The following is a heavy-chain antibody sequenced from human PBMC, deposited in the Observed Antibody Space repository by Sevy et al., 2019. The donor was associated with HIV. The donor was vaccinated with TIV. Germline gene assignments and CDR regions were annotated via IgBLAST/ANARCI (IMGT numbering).Heavy chain of an antibody. D-gene: IGHD1-26*01. V-gene: IGHV3-15*01. CDR1: GFTFSNYA. Sequence: GGSLRLSCAATGFTFSNYAMHWVRQTSGKGLEWVGRIKSKTEGATRDFAAPVKGRLLISRDDSRNTVYLQMNSLKTEDTAVYYCTAGVGASDFDYWGQGTLVTVSS. J-gene: IGHJ4*02. CDR2: IKSKTEGATR. CDR3: TAGVGASDFDY.